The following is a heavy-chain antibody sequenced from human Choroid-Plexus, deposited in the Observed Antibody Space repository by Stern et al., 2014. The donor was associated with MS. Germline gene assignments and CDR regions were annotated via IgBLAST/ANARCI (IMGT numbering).Heavy chain of an antibody. CDR1: GFTFGSCA. D-gene: IGHD2/OR15-2a*01. Sequence: VQLVESGGGVVQPGRPLRLSWVASGFTFGSCAIHWVRQAPGKGLEWVAGVSYDGSNKYYADSVKGRFTISRDNSQNTLYMQMSSLRPEDTAVYYCAKDRHYLTYFFDHWGQGSLVTVSS. CDR3: AKDRHYLTYFFDH. CDR2: VSYDGSNK. J-gene: IGHJ5*02. V-gene: IGHV3-30*18.